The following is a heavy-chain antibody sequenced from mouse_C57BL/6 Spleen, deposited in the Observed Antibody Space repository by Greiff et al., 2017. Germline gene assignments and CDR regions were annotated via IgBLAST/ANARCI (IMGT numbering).Heavy chain of an antibody. J-gene: IGHJ4*01. CDR2: IDPSDSYT. CDR3: ARDPHYYAMDY. V-gene: IGHV1-50*01. CDR1: GYTFTSYW. Sequence: VQLQQPGAELVKPGASVKLSCKASGYTFTSYWMQWVKQRPGQGLEWIGEIDPSDSYTNYNQKFKGKATLTVDTSSSTAYMQLSSLTSEDSAVYYCARDPHYYAMDYWGQGTSVTVSS.